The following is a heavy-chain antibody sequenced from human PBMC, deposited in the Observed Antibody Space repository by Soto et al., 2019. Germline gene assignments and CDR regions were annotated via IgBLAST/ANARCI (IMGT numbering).Heavy chain of an antibody. CDR2: INPNSGGT. CDR1: GYTFTGYY. CDR3: ARESEDLTSNFDY. J-gene: IGHJ4*02. V-gene: IGHV1-2*02. Sequence: ASVKVSCKASGYTFTGYYMHWVRQDPGQGLEWMGWINPNSGGTNYAQKFQGRVTMTRDTSISTAYMELSRLRSDDTAVYYCARESEDLTSNFDYWGQGTLVTVSS.